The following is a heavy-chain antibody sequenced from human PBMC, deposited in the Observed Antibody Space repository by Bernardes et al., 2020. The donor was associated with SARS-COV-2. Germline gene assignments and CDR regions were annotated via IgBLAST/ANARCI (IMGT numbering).Heavy chain of an antibody. CDR3: ARGAAEVLLASDY. CDR1: GYSLTEIS. Sequence: ASVKVSCKVSGYSLTEISMHWVRQAPGKGLEWLGSFDPEDGETIYAQKFQGRVTMTEDTSTDTAYMELSSLRSDDTAVYFCARGAAEVLLASDYWGQGTLVTVSS. D-gene: IGHD2-8*01. CDR2: FDPEDGET. J-gene: IGHJ4*02. V-gene: IGHV1-24*01.